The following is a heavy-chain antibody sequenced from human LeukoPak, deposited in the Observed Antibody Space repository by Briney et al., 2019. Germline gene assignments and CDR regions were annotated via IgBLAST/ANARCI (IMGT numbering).Heavy chain of an antibody. CDR1: GFIFNNYN. Sequence: PGGSLRLSCAASGFIFNNYNMNWVRQAPGKGLEWVSLISSSSSYIYYADSVKGRFTISRDNSKNTLYLQMNSLRAEDTAVYYCARDTHNYYGSGSYYNEDYYGMDVWGQGTTVTVSS. CDR3: ARDTHNYYGSGSYYNEDYYGMDV. V-gene: IGHV3-21*01. CDR2: ISSSSSYI. J-gene: IGHJ6*02. D-gene: IGHD3-10*01.